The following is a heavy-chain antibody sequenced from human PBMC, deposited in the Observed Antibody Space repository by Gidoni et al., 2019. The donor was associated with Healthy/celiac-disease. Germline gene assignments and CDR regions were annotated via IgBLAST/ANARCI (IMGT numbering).Heavy chain of an antibody. CDR3: AISSKQLDEGGWFDP. D-gene: IGHD6-6*01. CDR1: GYSFTSYW. V-gene: IGHV5-10-1*03. Sequence: EVQLVQSGAEVKKPGESQRISCKGSGYSFTSYWSSWVRQRPGKGLEWMGRIDPSDSYTNYSPSFQGHVTISADKSISTAYLQWSSLKASDTAMYYCAISSKQLDEGGWFDPWGQGTLVTVSS. J-gene: IGHJ5*02. CDR2: IDPSDSYT.